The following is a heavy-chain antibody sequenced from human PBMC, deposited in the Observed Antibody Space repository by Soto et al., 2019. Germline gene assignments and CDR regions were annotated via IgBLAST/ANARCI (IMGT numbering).Heavy chain of an antibody. J-gene: IGHJ4*02. CDR1: GFTFSSYW. D-gene: IGHD3-22*01. CDR3: PIRASYYDSSGYFDY. Sequence: PGGSLRLSCAASGFTFSSYWMHWVRQAPGKGLVWVSRINSDGSSTSYADSVKGRFTISRDNAKNTLYLQMNSLRAEDTAVYYSPIRASYYDSSGYFDYWGQGTLVTVSS. CDR2: INSDGSST. V-gene: IGHV3-74*01.